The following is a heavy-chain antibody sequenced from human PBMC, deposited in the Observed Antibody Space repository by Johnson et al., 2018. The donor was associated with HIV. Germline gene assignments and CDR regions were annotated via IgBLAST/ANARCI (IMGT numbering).Heavy chain of an antibody. V-gene: IGHV3-15*01. J-gene: IGHJ3*02. CDR2: IKSKTDGGTT. D-gene: IGHD3-9*01. CDR1: GFSFTNAW. Sequence: VQLVESGGGLVQPGRSLRLSCAASGFSFTNAWMSWVRQAPGKGLEWVGRIKSKTDGGTTDYAAPVKGRFTISRDDSKNTLYLQMNSLKTEDTAVYYCTTAGLRYFDWFTGAFDIWGQGTMVTVSS. CDR3: TTAGLRYFDWFTGAFDI.